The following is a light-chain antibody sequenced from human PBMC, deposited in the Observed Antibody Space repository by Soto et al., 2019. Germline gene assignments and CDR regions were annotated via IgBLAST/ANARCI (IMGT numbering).Light chain of an antibody. V-gene: IGKV1-39*01. J-gene: IGKJ1*01. CDR2: AAF. Sequence: DIQMTQSQSSLSASVEDRVIITCRASQSSSNHLNWHQQKPGKAPKLLIYAAFSLQSGVPSRFSGRGSGTDFTLPISSLPPEDFATYYCQQSYSTPWTFGQGTKVDIK. CDR3: QQSYSTPWT. CDR1: QSSSNH.